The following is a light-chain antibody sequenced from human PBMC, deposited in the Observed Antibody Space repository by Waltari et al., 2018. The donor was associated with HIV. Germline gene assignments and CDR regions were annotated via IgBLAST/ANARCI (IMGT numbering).Light chain of an antibody. V-gene: IGLV3-21*02. Sequence: SYVLTQPPSVSVAPGQTARITCGGDNIGTKSVHWYQQNPGQAPVLVVYDDRDRPSGIPGRFSGSNSGNTATLTVSRVEVVDEADYYCQVWDGSSDHWVFGGGTKLTVL. CDR2: DDR. J-gene: IGLJ3*02. CDR1: NIGTKS. CDR3: QVWDGSSDHWV.